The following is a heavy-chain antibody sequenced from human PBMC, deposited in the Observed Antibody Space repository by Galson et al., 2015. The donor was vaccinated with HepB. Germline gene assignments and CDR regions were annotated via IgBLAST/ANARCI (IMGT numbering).Heavy chain of an antibody. D-gene: IGHD3-3*01. CDR1: GFTFDDYA. Sequence: SLRLSCAASGFTFDDYAMHWVRQAPGKGLEWVSGISWNSGSIGYADSVKGRFTISRDNAKNSLYLQMNSLRAEDTALYYCAKATGTYYDFWSGYFARTQSGHFDLWGRGTLVTVSS. J-gene: IGHJ2*01. CDR3: AKATGTYYDFWSGYFARTQSGHFDL. V-gene: IGHV3-9*01. CDR2: ISWNSGSI.